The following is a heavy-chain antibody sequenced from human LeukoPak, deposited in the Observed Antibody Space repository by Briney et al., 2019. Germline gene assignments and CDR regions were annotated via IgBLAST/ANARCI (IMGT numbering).Heavy chain of an antibody. CDR2: INPASAGA. J-gene: IGHJ4*02. D-gene: IGHD1-26*01. V-gene: IGHV1-2*02. CDR3: ARQLGNYYRAFDY. Sequence: ASVKVSCKPSGYTFTNYYIHWVRQAPGQGPEWVGWINPASAGAAFAPKFQGRVSMTWDSSSTTAYKDLTSLRSDDTAIYYCARQLGNYYRAFDYWGQGTLVTVSS. CDR1: GYTFTNYY.